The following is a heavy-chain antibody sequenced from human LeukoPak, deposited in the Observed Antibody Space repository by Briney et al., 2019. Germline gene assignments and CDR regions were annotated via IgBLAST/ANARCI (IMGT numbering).Heavy chain of an antibody. CDR3: ARTTSFTASGYDY. Sequence: ASVTVSCKASGYTFTNYHINWVRQATGQGLEWMGWMNLNNGDSGYAQKFQGRVTITRDTSISTSYMELRSLRSDDTAVYFCARTTSFTASGYDYWGQGTLVTVSS. V-gene: IGHV1-8*03. CDR2: MNLNNGDS. J-gene: IGHJ4*02. D-gene: IGHD6-25*01. CDR1: GYTFTNYH.